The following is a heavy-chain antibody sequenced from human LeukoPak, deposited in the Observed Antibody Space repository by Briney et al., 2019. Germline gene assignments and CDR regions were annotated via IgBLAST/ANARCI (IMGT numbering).Heavy chain of an antibody. J-gene: IGHJ4*02. V-gene: IGHV4-59*08. D-gene: IGHD3-10*01. CDR3: ARRAPLWFGERAFDY. CDR1: GGSISSYY. Sequence: SVTLSLTCTVSGGSISSYYWSWIRQPPGKGLEWIGYIYYSGSTNYNPSLKSRVTISVDTSKNQFSLKLSSVTAADTAVYYCARRAPLWFGERAFDYWGQGTLVTVSS. CDR2: IYYSGST.